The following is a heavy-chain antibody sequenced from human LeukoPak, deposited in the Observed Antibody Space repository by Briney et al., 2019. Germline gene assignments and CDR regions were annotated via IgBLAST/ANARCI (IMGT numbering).Heavy chain of an antibody. CDR1: GFTFSAYS. J-gene: IGHJ4*01. CDR2: ISATGANI. D-gene: IGHD6-19*01. Sequence: TGGSLRLSCAASGFTFSAYSMTWVRQAPGKGLEWVSGISATGANIDYAESVRGRFTISRDNSKNTLHLQMDSLRAEDTAVYFCVKRSSSGWHYLDVWGQGNPGHRLL. CDR3: VKRSSSGWHYLDV. V-gene: IGHV3-23*01.